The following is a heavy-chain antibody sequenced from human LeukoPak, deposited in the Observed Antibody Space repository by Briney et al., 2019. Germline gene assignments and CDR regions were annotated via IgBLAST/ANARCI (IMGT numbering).Heavy chain of an antibody. Sequence: PGGSLRLSCAASGFTFSSYSMNWVRQAPGKGLEWVSSISSSSSYIYYADSVKGRFTISRDNSKNTLYLQMNSLRAEDTAVYYCAKDPTSKGTRYFDYWGQGTLVTVSS. D-gene: IGHD1-1*01. V-gene: IGHV3-21*04. CDR1: GFTFSSYS. J-gene: IGHJ4*02. CDR3: AKDPTSKGTRYFDY. CDR2: ISSSSSYI.